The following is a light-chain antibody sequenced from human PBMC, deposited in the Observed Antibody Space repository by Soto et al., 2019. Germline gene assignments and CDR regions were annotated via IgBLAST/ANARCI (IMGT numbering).Light chain of an antibody. CDR3: LQRSRWPPVP. CDR1: QSVSSY. J-gene: IGKJ5*01. Sequence: EIVLTQSPATLSLSPGERATLSCRASQSVSSYLAWYQQKPGQAPRLLIYDASNRATGIPARFSGSGSGTDLPLPISSLEPEDFEVYYCLQRSRWPPVPFGQGTRLEV. V-gene: IGKV3-11*01. CDR2: DAS.